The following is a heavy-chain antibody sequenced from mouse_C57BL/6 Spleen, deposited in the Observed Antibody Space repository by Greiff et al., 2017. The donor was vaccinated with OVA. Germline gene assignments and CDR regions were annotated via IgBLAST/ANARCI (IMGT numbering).Heavy chain of an antibody. CDR1: GYTFTSYW. V-gene: IGHV1-50*01. Sequence: QVQLQQPGAELVKPGASVKLSCKASGYTFTSYWMQWVKQRPGQGLEWIGEIDPSDSYTNYNQKFKGKATLTVDTSSSTAYMQLSSLTSEDSAVYYCARRRLDYYGSSYGYFDVWGTGTTVTVSS. D-gene: IGHD1-1*01. J-gene: IGHJ1*03. CDR3: ARRRLDYYGSSYGYFDV. CDR2: IDPSDSYT.